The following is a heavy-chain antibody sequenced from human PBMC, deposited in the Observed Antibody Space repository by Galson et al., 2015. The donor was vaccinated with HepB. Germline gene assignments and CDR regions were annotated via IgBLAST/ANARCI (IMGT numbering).Heavy chain of an antibody. Sequence: LTCTVSGGSISSSNFYWGWIRQPPGKGLEWIGSIYYSGGTYYNPSLKSRVTISVDTSKNQSSLKLNSVTAADTAVYYCARAIIVGATVRPFDYWGQGTLVTVSS. D-gene: IGHD1-26*01. V-gene: IGHV4-39*01. J-gene: IGHJ4*02. CDR3: ARAIIVGATVRPFDY. CDR1: GGSISSSNFY. CDR2: IYYSGGT.